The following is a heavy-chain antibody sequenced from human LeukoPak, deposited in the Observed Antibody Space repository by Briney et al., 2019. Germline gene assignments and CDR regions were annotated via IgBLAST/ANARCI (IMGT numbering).Heavy chain of an antibody. Sequence: ASVKVSCKASGYTFTGYYMHWVRQAPGQGLEWMGWINPNSGGTNYAQKFQGRVTMTRDTSISTAYMELSRLRSDDTAVYYCARLRGSGCQVGLLFDYWGQGTLVTVSS. CDR3: ARLRGSGCQVGLLFDY. CDR1: GYTFTGYY. V-gene: IGHV1-2*02. CDR2: INPNSGGT. J-gene: IGHJ4*02. D-gene: IGHD6-19*01.